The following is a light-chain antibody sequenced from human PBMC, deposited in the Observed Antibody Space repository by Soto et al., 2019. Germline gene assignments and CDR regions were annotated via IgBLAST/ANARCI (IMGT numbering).Light chain of an antibody. Sequence: DIQMTQSPSTLSTSVGDRVTITCRASQSISSWLAWYQQKPGKAPKLLIYDASSLESGVPSRFSGSGSGPEFTLTISSRLPDDFATYYCQQYNSYPWTFGQGTRVELK. J-gene: IGKJ1*01. CDR2: DAS. CDR3: QQYNSYPWT. CDR1: QSISSW. V-gene: IGKV1-5*01.